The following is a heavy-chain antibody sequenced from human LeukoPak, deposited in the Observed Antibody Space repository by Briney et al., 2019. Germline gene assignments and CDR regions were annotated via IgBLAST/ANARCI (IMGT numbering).Heavy chain of an antibody. CDR3: ARKGYEAAFDI. D-gene: IGHD5-12*01. V-gene: IGHV4-34*01. CDR1: GGSISSYY. CDR2: INHSGST. Sequence: PSETLSLTCTVSGGSISSYYWSWIRQPPGKGLEWIGEINHSGSTNYNPSLKSRVTISVDTSKNQFSLKLSSVTAADTAVYYCARKGYEAAFDIWGQGTMVTVSS. J-gene: IGHJ3*02.